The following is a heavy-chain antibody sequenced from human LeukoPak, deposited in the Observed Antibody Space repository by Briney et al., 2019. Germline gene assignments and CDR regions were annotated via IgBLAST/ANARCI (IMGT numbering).Heavy chain of an antibody. V-gene: IGHV7-4-1*02. CDR3: VRGIDTTGHFNY. J-gene: IGHJ4*02. Sequence: ASVKVSCKASGYTFSTYPMNWVRQAPGQGLEWLGWINTNTGSPTYAQGLTGRFVFSLDTSVSTAFLQINSLTAEDTALYYCVRGIDTTGHFNYWGQGTLVAVSS. CDR1: GYTFSTYP. D-gene: IGHD2-8*01. CDR2: INTNTGSP.